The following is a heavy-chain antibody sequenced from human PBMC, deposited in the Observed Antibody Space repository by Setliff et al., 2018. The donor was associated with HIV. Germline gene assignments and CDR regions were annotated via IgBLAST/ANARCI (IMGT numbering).Heavy chain of an antibody. J-gene: IGHJ3*02. CDR1: GGSMSSSGPGYY. CDR2: VYYRGRT. CDR3: ARVGAGGAFDI. V-gene: IGHV4-39*02. D-gene: IGHD3-16*01. Sequence: PSETLSLTCTVSGGSMSSSGPGYYWGWVRQTPGGGLEWIGSVYYRGRTYYNPSLKSRVTISVDTSKNQLSLRLTSMAAADTAMYYCARVGAGGAFDIWGQGTMVTVSS.